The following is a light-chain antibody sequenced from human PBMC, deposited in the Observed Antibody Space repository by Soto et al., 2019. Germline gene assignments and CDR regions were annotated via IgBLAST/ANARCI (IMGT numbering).Light chain of an antibody. CDR1: SSDVGSSNG. Sequence: QSVLTQPPSVSGSPGQSVAISCTGTSSDVGSSNGVSWYQQPPGTAPKLMIYDVSNRPSGVPDRFSGSKSGNTVSLTISGLQAEDEADYYCSSYTSSSTYVFGTGTKLTVL. V-gene: IGLV2-18*02. CDR2: DVS. CDR3: SSYTSSSTYV. J-gene: IGLJ1*01.